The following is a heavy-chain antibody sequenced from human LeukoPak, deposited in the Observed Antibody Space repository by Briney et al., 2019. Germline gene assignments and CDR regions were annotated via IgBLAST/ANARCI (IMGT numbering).Heavy chain of an antibody. CDR3: ARLSFFRGSYVFDY. V-gene: IGHV4-39*07. CDR2: IYYSGST. Sequence: SETLSLTCTVSGGSISSSSYYWGWIRQPPGKGLEWIGSIYYSGSTYYNPSLKSRVTISVDTSKNQFSLKLSSVTAADTAVYYCARLSFFRGSYVFDYWGQGTLVTVSS. J-gene: IGHJ4*02. D-gene: IGHD1-26*01. CDR1: GGSISSSSYY.